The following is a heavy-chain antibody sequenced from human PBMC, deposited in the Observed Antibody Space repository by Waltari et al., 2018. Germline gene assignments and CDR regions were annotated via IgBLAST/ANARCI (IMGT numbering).Heavy chain of an antibody. CDR1: GGSFSGYY. CDR3: ARPAPGYYDSSGYYDY. Sequence: QVQLQQWGAGLLKPSETLSLTCAVYGGSFSGYYWSWSRQPPGKGLEWIGEINHSGSTNYKPSLKSRVTISVDTSKNQFSLKLSSVTAADTAVYYCARPAPGYYDSSGYYDYWGQGTLVTVSS. J-gene: IGHJ4*02. V-gene: IGHV4-34*01. D-gene: IGHD3-22*01. CDR2: INHSGST.